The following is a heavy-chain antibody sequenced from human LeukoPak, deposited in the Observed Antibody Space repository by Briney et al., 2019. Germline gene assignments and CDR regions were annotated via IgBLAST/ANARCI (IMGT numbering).Heavy chain of an antibody. CDR1: GYSLSSDYY. CDR3: ARRVTVTTDYFDY. CDR2: IYHRGSI. D-gene: IGHD4-17*01. Sequence: SETLSLTCAVSGYSLSSDYYWGWIRQPPGEGLEYIGSIYHRGSIYYNPSLKSRVTISVDTSKNQFSLKLSSVTAADTAVYFCARRVTVTTDYFDYWGQGTLVTVSS. J-gene: IGHJ4*02. V-gene: IGHV4-38-2*01.